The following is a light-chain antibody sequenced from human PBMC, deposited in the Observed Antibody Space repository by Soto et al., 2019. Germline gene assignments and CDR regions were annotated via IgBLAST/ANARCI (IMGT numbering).Light chain of an antibody. CDR3: QQYNQWPGT. V-gene: IGKV3-15*01. J-gene: IGKJ1*01. CDR2: GAS. CDR1: QSVSSN. Sequence: EIVMTQSPATLSVSPGERATLSCRASQSVSSNLAWYQQKPGQAPRLLIYGASTRATGIPARFSGSGSGVAFTLTISGLQSEDFAVYHCQQYNQWPGTFGQGTKVDI.